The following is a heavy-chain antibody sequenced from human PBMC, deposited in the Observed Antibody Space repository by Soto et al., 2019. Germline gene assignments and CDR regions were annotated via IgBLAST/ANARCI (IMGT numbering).Heavy chain of an antibody. CDR3: ARAHCSGGSCYSEKAYFDY. CDR1: GFTVSSNY. V-gene: IGHV3-53*04. J-gene: IGHJ4*02. D-gene: IGHD2-15*01. CDR2: IYSGGST. Sequence: GGSLRLSCAASGFTVSSNYMSWVRRAPGKGLEWVSVIYSGGSTYYADSVKGRFTISRHNSKNTLYLQMNSLRAEDTAVYYCARAHCSGGSCYSEKAYFDYWGQGTLVTVSS.